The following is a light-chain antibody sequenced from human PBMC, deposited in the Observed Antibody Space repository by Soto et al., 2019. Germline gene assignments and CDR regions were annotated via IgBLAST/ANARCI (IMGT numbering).Light chain of an antibody. J-gene: IGKJ1*01. CDR1: ESLLHGNGNNY. CDR2: LGS. V-gene: IGKV2-28*01. Sequence: EIVMTQSPLYLSVTAGEPASISCRSSESLLHGNGNNYLDWYLQKPGQSPQLLIYLGSTRASGVPDRFSGSGSGTDFTLKISRVEAEDVVVYYCMQALRTWTFGQGTKVEIK. CDR3: MQALRTWT.